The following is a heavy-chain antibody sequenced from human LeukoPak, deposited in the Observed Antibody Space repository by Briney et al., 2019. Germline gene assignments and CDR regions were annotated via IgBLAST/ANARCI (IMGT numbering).Heavy chain of an antibody. CDR2: ISYDGSNK. J-gene: IGHJ6*02. CDR1: GFTLSSYG. D-gene: IGHD2-2*02. V-gene: IGHV3-30*18. Sequence: GGSLRLSCAASGFTLSSYGMHWVRQAPGKGLEWVAVISYDGSNKYYADSVKGRFTISRDNSKNTLYLQMNSLRAEDTAVYYCAKVSCSSTSCYISYYYYGMDVWGQGTTVTVSS. CDR3: AKVSCSSTSCYISYYYYGMDV.